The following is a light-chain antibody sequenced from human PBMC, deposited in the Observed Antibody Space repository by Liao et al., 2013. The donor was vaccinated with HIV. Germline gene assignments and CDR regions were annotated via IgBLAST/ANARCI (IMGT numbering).Light chain of an antibody. CDR1: NIGSKS. Sequence: SYVLTQPPSVSVAPGETARVTCGGNNIGSKSVHWYQQKPGQAPVVVIYYDSDRPSGIPERFSGSNSGNTATLTISGTQAMDEADYYCQAWDSSTEVFGTGTKVTVL. V-gene: IGLV3-21*01. CDR2: YDS. CDR3: QAWDSSTEV. J-gene: IGLJ1*01.